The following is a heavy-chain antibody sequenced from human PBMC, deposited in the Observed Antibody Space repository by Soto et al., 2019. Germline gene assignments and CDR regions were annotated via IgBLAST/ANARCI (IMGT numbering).Heavy chain of an antibody. D-gene: IGHD6-19*01. V-gene: IGHV6-1*01. CDR2: TYYRSKWYN. CDR3: VRSRVFIAVAGMPTYYYYYGLDV. CDR1: GDSVSSDSAA. Sequence: SQTLSLTCAISGDSVSSDSAAWNWIRQSPSRGLEWLGRTYYRSKWYNDYAVSVNGRITINPDTSKNHFSLQLNSVTPEDTAVYYCVRSRVFIAVAGMPTYYYYYGLDVWGQGTTVTVSS. J-gene: IGHJ6*02.